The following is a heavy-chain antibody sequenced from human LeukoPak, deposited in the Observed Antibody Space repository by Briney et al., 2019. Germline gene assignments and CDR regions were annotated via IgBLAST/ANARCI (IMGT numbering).Heavy chain of an antibody. J-gene: IGHJ6*03. V-gene: IGHV3-21*01. Sequence: GGSLRLSCAASGFTFSSYSINWVRQAPGKGLEWVSSISRSSSYIYYADSVKGRFTISRDNAKNSLYLQMNSLRAEDTAVYYCARGEDSSGPYGYMDVWGKGTTVTISS. CDR2: ISRSSSYI. D-gene: IGHD3-22*01. CDR3: ARGEDSSGPYGYMDV. CDR1: GFTFSSYS.